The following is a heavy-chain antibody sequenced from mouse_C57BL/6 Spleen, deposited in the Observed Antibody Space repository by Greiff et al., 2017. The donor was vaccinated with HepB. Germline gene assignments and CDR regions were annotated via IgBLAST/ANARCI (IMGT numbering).Heavy chain of an antibody. J-gene: IGHJ1*03. D-gene: IGHD1-1*01. CDR2: ISSGGDYI. CDR1: GFTFSSYA. V-gene: IGHV5-9-1*02. CDR3: TRDSTTVVEGYFDV. Sequence: DVKLQESGEGLVKPGGSLKLSCAASGFTFSSYAMSWVRQTPEKRLEWVAYISSGGDYIYYADTVKGRFTISRDNARNTLYLQMSSLKSEDTAMYYCTRDSTTVVEGYFDVWGTGTTVTVSS.